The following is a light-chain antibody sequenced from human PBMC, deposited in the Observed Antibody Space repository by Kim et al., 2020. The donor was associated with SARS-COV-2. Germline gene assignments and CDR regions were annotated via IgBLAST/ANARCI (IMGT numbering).Light chain of an antibody. V-gene: IGLV2-14*03. CDR1: SSDVGAYNY. CDR2: DVS. Sequence: QSLTISCTGSSSDVGAYNYVSWYQQLPGKAPKLIIYDVSTRPSGVSTRFSGSKSGNTASLTISGLQAEDEADYYCCSYTSSTTLYVFGAGTKVTVL. CDR3: CSYTSSTTLYV. J-gene: IGLJ1*01.